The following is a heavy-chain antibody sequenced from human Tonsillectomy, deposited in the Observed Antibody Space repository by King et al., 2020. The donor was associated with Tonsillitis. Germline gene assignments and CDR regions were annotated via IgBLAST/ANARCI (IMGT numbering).Heavy chain of an antibody. CDR2: IDYSGST. V-gene: IGHV4-39*01. Sequence: LQLQESGPGLVKPSEPLSLTCTVSGGSISSSSYYWGWIRQPPGKGLEWIGSIDYSGSTYYNPSLKSRVTISVDTSKNQFSLKLSSVTAADTAVYYCARRTELLSFDYWGQGTLVTVSS. CDR1: GGSISSSSYY. D-gene: IGHD1-26*01. J-gene: IGHJ4*02. CDR3: ARRTELLSFDY.